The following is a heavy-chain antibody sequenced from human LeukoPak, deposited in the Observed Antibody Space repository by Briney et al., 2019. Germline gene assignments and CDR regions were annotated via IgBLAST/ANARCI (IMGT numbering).Heavy chain of an antibody. V-gene: IGHV4-59*02. CDR1: GGSVSSYY. CDR2: IKSSGST. Sequence: SETLSLTCTVSGGSVSSYYWSWIRQPPGKGLEWIGYIKSSGSTNYNPSLKSRVTISIDTSKNQFSLRLNSVTAADTAVHYCARDGTVATNWFDPWGQGTLVTVSS. J-gene: IGHJ5*02. D-gene: IGHD5-12*01. CDR3: ARDGTVATNWFDP.